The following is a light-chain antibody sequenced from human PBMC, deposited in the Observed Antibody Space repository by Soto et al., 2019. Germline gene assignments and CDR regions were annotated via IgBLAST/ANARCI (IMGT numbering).Light chain of an antibody. J-gene: IGKJ3*01. Sequence: DTQMTQSPSSLSASVGDRVTITCQASQDIRKFLNWYQQKPGKAPKLLINDASNLETGVPSRFSGSGSGTDFTFTINSLQPEDIATYYCQHYDNLVTFGPGTTVDIK. V-gene: IGKV1-33*01. CDR2: DAS. CDR3: QHYDNLVT. CDR1: QDIRKF.